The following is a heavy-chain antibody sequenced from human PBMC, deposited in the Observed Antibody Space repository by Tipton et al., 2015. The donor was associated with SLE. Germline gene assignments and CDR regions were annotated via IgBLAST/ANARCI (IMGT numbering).Heavy chain of an antibody. CDR1: GDSIRSSSDY. CDR3: TRDRGGTGWPEYYFDY. D-gene: IGHD6-19*01. CDR2: IYYSGSP. V-gene: IGHV4-39*07. J-gene: IGHJ4*02. Sequence: TLSLTCSVSGDSIRSSSDYWGWIRQPPGKGLEYIGSIYYSGSPYYNSSLRSRVTISVDTSKNQFSLKLSSVTAADTAVYYCTRDRGGTGWPEYYFDYWGQGALVTVSS.